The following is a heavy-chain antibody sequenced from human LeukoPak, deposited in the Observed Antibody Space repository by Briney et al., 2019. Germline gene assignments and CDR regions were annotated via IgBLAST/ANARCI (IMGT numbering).Heavy chain of an antibody. CDR1: GGSISSYY. CDR2: IYYSGST. J-gene: IGHJ4*02. D-gene: IGHD4-17*01. CDR3: ASPSVYGDYPFDY. V-gene: IGHV4-59*01. Sequence: SETLSLTCTVSGGSISSYYWSWIRQPPGKGLEWIGYIYYSGSTNYNPSLKSRVTISVDTSKNQFSLKLSSVTAADTAVYYCASPSVYGDYPFDYWGQGTLVTVSS.